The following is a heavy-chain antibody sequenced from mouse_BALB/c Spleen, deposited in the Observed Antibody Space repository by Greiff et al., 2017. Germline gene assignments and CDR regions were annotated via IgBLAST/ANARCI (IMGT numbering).Heavy chain of an antibody. CDR1: GYSITSDYA. Sequence: EVQGVESGPGLVKPSQSLSLTCTVTGYSITSDYAWNWIRQFPGNKLEWMGYISYSGSTSYNPSLKSRISITRDTSKNQFFLQLNSVTTEDTATYYCARYYDSGFDYWGQGTTLTVSS. V-gene: IGHV3-2*02. J-gene: IGHJ2*01. CDR2: ISYSGST. D-gene: IGHD2-4*01. CDR3: ARYYDSGFDY.